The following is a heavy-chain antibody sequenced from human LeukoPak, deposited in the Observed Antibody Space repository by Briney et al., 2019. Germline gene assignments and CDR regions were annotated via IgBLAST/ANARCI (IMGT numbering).Heavy chain of an antibody. CDR3: ARGRLGFKYSSSLLGSSYFDY. CDR1: GGTFSSYA. CDR2: IIPIFGTA. J-gene: IGHJ4*02. Sequence: SVKVSCKASGGTFSSYAISWVRQAPGQGLEWMGGIIPIFGTANYAQKFQGRVTITTDESTSTAYMELSSLRSEDTAVYYCARGRLGFKYSSSLLGSSYFDYWGQGTLVTVSS. V-gene: IGHV1-69*05. D-gene: IGHD6-6*01.